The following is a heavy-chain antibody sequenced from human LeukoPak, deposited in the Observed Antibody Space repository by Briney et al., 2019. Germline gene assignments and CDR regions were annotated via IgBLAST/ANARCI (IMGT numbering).Heavy chain of an antibody. CDR3: AKGNHRYSYGPFDY. V-gene: IGHV3-23*01. CDR1: GFTFSDYY. J-gene: IGHJ4*02. D-gene: IGHD5-18*01. Sequence: GGSLRLSCAASGFTFSDYYMSWVRQAPGKGLEWVSAISGSGGSTYYADSVKGRFTISRDNSKNTLYLQMNSLRAEDTAVYYCAKGNHRYSYGPFDYWGQGTLVTVSS. CDR2: ISGSGGST.